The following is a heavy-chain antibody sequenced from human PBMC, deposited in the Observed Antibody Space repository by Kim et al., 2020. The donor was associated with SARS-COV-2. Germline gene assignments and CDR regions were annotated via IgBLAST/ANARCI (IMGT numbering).Heavy chain of an antibody. V-gene: IGHV3-73*01. CDR3: TSLYYP. Sequence: KRKHSAPAYAASVKGRFTISRDDSKHTGYLQMNSLKTEDTAVYYCTSLYYPWGQGTLVTVSS. J-gene: IGHJ5*02. D-gene: IGHD3-10*01. CDR2: KRKHSAP.